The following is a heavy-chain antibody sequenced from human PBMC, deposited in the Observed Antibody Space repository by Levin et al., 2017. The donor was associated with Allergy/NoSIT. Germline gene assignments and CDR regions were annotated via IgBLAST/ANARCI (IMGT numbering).Heavy chain of an antibody. CDR2: ISGSGGST. CDR1: GFTFSSYA. CDR3: AKDRYYYDSKGYFDY. V-gene: IGHV3-23*01. J-gene: IGHJ4*02. D-gene: IGHD3-22*01. Sequence: GESLKISCAASGFTFSSYAMSWVRQAPGKGLEWVSAISGSGGSTYYADSVKGRFTISRDNSKNTLYLQMNSLRAEDTAVYYCAKDRYYYDSKGYFDYWGQGTLVTVSS.